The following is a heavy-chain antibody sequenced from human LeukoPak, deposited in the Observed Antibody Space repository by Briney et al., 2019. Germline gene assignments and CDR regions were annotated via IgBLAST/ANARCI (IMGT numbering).Heavy chain of an antibody. Sequence: SGPTLVNPTETLTLTCTVSGFSLSNARMGVSWICQPPGKALEWLAHIFSNDEKSYSTSLKSRLTISKDTSKSQVVLTMTNMDPVDTATYYCARMSGYYDTSGYYYVFDYWGQGTLVTVSS. D-gene: IGHD3-22*01. V-gene: IGHV2-26*01. CDR3: ARMSGYYDTSGYYYVFDY. CDR2: IFSNDEK. CDR1: GFSLSNARMG. J-gene: IGHJ4*02.